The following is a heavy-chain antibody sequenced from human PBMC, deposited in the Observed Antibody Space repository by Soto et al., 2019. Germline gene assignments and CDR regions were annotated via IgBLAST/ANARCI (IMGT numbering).Heavy chain of an antibody. J-gene: IGHJ4*02. CDR2: IKQDGSEK. CDR1: GFTFSSYW. Sequence: GSLRLSCAASGFTFSSYWMSWVRQAPGKGLEWVANIKQDGSEKYYVDSVKGRFTISRDNAKNSLYLQMNSLRAEGTAVYYCARSPSWYAAYYFDYWGQGTLVTV. D-gene: IGHD6-13*01. V-gene: IGHV3-7*01. CDR3: ARSPSWYAAYYFDY.